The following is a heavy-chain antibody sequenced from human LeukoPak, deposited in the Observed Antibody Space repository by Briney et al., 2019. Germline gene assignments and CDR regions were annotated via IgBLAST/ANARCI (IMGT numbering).Heavy chain of an antibody. CDR3: ASSPGGSIAAAGKYYFDY. J-gene: IGHJ4*02. CDR1: GGTFSSYA. D-gene: IGHD6-13*01. CDR2: IIPIFGTA. V-gene: IGHV1-69*05. Sequence: GASVTVSCKASGGTFSSYAISWVRQAPGQGLEWMGGIIPIFGTANYAQKFQGRVTITTDESTSTAYMELSSLRSEDTAVYYCASSPGGSIAAAGKYYFDYWGQGTLVTVSS.